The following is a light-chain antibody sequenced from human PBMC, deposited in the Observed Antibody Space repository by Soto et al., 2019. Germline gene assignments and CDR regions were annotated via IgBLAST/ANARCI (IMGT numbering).Light chain of an antibody. CDR1: SSDVGLYNF. V-gene: IGLV2-14*01. CDR2: EVS. CDR3: SSFTSINTRV. Sequence: QSVLTQPASVSGSPGQSITISCTGTSSDVGLYNFLSWYQQHPGKAPKLMIYEVSNRPSGVSNRFSGSKSGNTASLTISGLRAEDEADYYCSSFTSINTRVFGTGTKVTVL. J-gene: IGLJ1*01.